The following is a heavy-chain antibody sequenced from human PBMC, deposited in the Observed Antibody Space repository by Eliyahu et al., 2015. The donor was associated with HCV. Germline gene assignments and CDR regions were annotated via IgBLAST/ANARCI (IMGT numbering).Heavy chain of an antibody. V-gene: IGHV4-31*02. CDR3: ARVAPSRESYMIDF. J-gene: IGHJ4*02. CDR2: IYYSGTT. D-gene: IGHD1-26*01. CDR1: GGGFY. Sequence: GGGFYWTWIRQHPGRGLEWIGYIYYSGTTYFNPSLKSRLTISVDTSKNQFFLKLNSVTAADTALYYCARVAPSRESYMIDFWGLGTLVTVSS.